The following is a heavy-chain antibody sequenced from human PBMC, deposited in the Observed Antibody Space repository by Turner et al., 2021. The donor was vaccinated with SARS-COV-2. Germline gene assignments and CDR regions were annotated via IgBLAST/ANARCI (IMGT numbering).Heavy chain of an antibody. CDR2: INSDGSST. CDR3: AREGHTAMGVFFDY. Sequence: EVQLVESGGGLVQPGGSLRLSCAASGFTFSSYWMHWLRQAPGEGLMWVSRINSDGSSTSYADSVKGRFTISRDNAKNTLYLQMNSLRAEDTAVYYCAREGHTAMGVFFDYWGQGTLVTVSS. J-gene: IGHJ4*02. CDR1: GFTFSSYW. V-gene: IGHV3-74*01. D-gene: IGHD5-18*01.